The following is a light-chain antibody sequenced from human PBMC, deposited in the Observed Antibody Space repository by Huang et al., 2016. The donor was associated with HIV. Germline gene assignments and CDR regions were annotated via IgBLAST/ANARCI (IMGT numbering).Light chain of an antibody. V-gene: IGKV3-15*01. CDR3: QQYNNWPPYT. J-gene: IGKJ2*01. CDR1: QSVRSD. CDR2: GAT. Sequence: EIVMTQSPATLSVSPGERATLSCRASQSVRSDLAWYQQKPGQAPRRLIFGATSRATGIPVRFSGSGSGTEFTLTISSLQSEDFAVYYCQQYNNWPPYTFGQGTKLEIK.